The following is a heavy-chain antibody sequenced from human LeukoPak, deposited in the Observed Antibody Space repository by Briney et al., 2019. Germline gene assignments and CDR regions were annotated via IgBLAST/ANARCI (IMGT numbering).Heavy chain of an antibody. D-gene: IGHD3-3*01. V-gene: IGHV4-34*01. CDR1: GGSFSGYY. CDR3: ARHSGLRSPFDP. J-gene: IGHJ5*02. CDR2: IYYSGST. Sequence: SETLSLTCAVYGGSFSGYYWSWIRQPPGKGLEWTGSIYYSGSTYYNPSLKSRVTISVDTSKNQFSLKMNSVTAADTAVYYCARHSGLRSPFDPWGQGTLVTVSS.